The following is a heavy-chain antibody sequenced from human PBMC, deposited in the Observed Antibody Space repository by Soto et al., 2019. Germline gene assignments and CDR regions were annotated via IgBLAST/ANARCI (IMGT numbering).Heavy chain of an antibody. CDR1: GYTFTSYY. V-gene: IGHV1-46*01. CDR3: ARGGIAASPHYYYGMDV. Sequence: ASVKVSCKASGYTFTSYYMHWVRQAPGQGLEWMGIINPSGGSTSYAQKFQGRVTMTRDTSTSTVYMELSSLRSEDTAVYYCARGGIAASPHYYYGMDVWGHGTTVTVSS. CDR2: INPSGGST. J-gene: IGHJ6*02. D-gene: IGHD6-6*01.